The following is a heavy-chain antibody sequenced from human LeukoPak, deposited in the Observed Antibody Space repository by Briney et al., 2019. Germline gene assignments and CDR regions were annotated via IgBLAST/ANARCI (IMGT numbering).Heavy chain of an antibody. CDR2: IIPIFGTA. V-gene: IGHV1-69*06. CDR3: ARDQRPIVVVPAATAYCGGDCYHEAFDI. Sequence: ASVKVSCKASGGTFSSYAISWVRQAPGQGPEWMGGIIPIFGTANYTQKFQGRVTITADKSTSTAYMELSSLRSEDTAVYYCARDQRPIVVVPAATAYCGGDCYHEAFDIWGQGTMVTVSS. J-gene: IGHJ3*02. D-gene: IGHD2-21*02. CDR1: GGTFSSYA.